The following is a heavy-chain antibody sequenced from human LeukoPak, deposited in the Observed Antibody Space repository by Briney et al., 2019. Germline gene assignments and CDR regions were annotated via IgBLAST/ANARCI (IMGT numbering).Heavy chain of an antibody. D-gene: IGHD1-14*01. V-gene: IGHV3-21*04. CDR3: AKGYGSHYYYYYMDV. CDR1: GFTFSSYS. Sequence: GGSLRLSCAASGFTFSSYSMNWVRQAPGKGLEWVSSISSSSSYIYYADSVRGRFTISRDNSKNTLYLQMNSLRAEDTAVYYCAKGYGSHYYYYYMDVWGKGTTVTVSS. CDR2: ISSSSSYI. J-gene: IGHJ6*03.